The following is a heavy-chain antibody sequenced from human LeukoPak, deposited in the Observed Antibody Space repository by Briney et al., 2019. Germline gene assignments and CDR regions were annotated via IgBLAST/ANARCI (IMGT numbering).Heavy chain of an antibody. Sequence: GGSLRLSCAASGFTFSSYEMNWVRQAPGKGLEWVSYISSSGSTIYYADSVKGRFTISRDNAKSSLYLQMNSLRAEDTAVYYCVRGKANYGSGSDVWGKGTTVTVSS. CDR2: ISSSGSTI. V-gene: IGHV3-48*03. J-gene: IGHJ6*04. CDR1: GFTFSSYE. CDR3: VRGKANYGSGSDV. D-gene: IGHD3-10*01.